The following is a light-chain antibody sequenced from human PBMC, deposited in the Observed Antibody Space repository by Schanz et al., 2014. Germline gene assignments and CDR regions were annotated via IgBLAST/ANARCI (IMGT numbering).Light chain of an antibody. Sequence: EIVLTQSPATLSLSPGERATLSCRASQSVSKYLAWYQQKPGQAPRLLIYDASNRATGIPARFSGSGSGTDFTLTISSLEPEDFAVYYCQQRSNWPPVTFGGGTKVEI. CDR3: QQRSNWPPVT. CDR1: QSVSKY. J-gene: IGKJ4*01. V-gene: IGKV3-11*01. CDR2: DAS.